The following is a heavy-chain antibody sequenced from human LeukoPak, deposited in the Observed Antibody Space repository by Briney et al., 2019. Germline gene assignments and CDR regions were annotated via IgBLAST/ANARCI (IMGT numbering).Heavy chain of an antibody. V-gene: IGHV1-2*02. D-gene: IGHD5-18*01. CDR3: ARVTEHTVMVHWYFDL. CDR1: GYMFTGHY. Sequence: ASVKVSCKASGYMFTGHYMHWVRQAPGQGLEWMGWINPNSGGTNYAQKFQGRVTMTRDTSISTAYMELSSLRSDDTAVYYCARVTEHTVMVHWYFDLWGRGTLVTV. CDR2: INPNSGGT. J-gene: IGHJ2*01.